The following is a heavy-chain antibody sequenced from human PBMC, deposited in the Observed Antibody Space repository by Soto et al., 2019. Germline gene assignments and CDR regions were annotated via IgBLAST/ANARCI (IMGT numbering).Heavy chain of an antibody. D-gene: IGHD3-22*01. V-gene: IGHV4-34*01. CDR2: INHSGST. CDR1: GGSFSGYY. J-gene: IGHJ4*02. CDR3: ARGLGYYDSSGIDY. Sequence: PSETLSLTCAVYGGSFSGYYWSWIRQPPGKGLEWIGEINHSGSTNYNPSLKSRVTISVDTSKNQFSLKLSSVTAADTAVYYCARGLGYYDSSGIDYWGQGTLVTVSS.